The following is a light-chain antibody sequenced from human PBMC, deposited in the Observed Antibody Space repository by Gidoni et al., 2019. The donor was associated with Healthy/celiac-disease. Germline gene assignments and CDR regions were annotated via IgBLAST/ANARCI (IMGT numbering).Light chain of an antibody. CDR3: QQRSNSLT. CDR1: QSVSSY. Sequence: EIVLTQSPATLSLSPGERATLSCRASQSVSSYLAWYQQKPGQAPRLLIYDASNRATGIPARFSGSGSGTDFTLTISSLEPEDFAVYYCQQRSNSLTFXPXTKVXIK. CDR2: DAS. J-gene: IGKJ3*01. V-gene: IGKV3-11*01.